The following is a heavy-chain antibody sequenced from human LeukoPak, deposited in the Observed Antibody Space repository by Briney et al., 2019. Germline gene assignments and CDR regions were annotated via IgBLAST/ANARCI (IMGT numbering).Heavy chain of an antibody. J-gene: IGHJ4*02. Sequence: GGSLRLSCAASGFTFSSYAMSWVRQAPGKGLEWVSAISGSGGSTYYADSVKGRFTISRDNSKNTLYLQINSLRAEDTAVYYCATDPKQLVRDFDYWGQGTLVTVSS. D-gene: IGHD6-13*01. CDR2: ISGSGGST. CDR1: GFTFSSYA. CDR3: ATDPKQLVRDFDY. V-gene: IGHV3-23*01.